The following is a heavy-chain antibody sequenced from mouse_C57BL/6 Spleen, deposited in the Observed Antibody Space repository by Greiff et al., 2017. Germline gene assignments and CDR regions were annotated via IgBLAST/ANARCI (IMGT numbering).Heavy chain of an antibody. CDR2: IYPGDGDT. Sequence: QVQLQQSGAELVKPGASVKISCKASGYAFSSYWMNWVKQRPGKGLEWIRQIYPGDGDTNYNGKFKGKATLTADKSSSTAYMQLSSLTSEDSAVYFCARRDYYYGSSYWYFDVWGTGTTVTVSS. CDR3: ARRDYYYGSSYWYFDV. J-gene: IGHJ1*03. D-gene: IGHD1-1*01. V-gene: IGHV1-80*01. CDR1: GYAFSSYW.